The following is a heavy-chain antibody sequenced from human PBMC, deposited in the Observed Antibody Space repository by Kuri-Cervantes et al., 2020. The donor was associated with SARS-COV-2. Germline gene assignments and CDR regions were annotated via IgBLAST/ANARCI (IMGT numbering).Heavy chain of an antibody. J-gene: IGHJ4*02. CDR1: GYTFTSYA. D-gene: IGHD6-13*01. V-gene: IGHV7-4-1*02. CDR3: AREQLMGAPLDY. CDR2: INTNTGNP. Sequence: ASVKVSCKASGYTFTSYAMNWVRQAPGQGLEWMGWINTNTGNPTYAQGFTGRFVFSLDPSVSTAYLQISSLKAEDNAVYYCAREQLMGAPLDYWGQGTLVTVSS.